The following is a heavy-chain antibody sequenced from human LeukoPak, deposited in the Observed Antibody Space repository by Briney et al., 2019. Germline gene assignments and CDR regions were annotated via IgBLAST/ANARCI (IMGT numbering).Heavy chain of an antibody. CDR2: ISGDGGST. V-gene: IGHV3-43*02. J-gene: IGHJ1*01. D-gene: IGHD3-22*01. Sequence: PGGSLRLSCAASGFTFDDYAMHWVRQAPGKGLEWVSLISGDGGSTYYGDSVKGRFTISRDISKNSLYLQMNSLGTEDTALYYCAKDSSGYYYVFQHWGQGTLVTVSS. CDR3: AKDSSGYYYVFQH. CDR1: GFTFDDYA.